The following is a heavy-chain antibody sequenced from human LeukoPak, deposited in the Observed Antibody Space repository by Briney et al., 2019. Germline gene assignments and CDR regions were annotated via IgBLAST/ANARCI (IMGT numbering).Heavy chain of an antibody. Sequence: SETLSLTCTVSGASISTSYWSWIRKPAGKGLEWIGRIFTSGDTNYNPSLKSRVTMSVDTSKHQFSLKLSSVTAADTAVYYCARGYSYGEFDYWGQGTLATVSS. CDR1: GASISTSY. CDR2: IFTSGDT. J-gene: IGHJ4*02. V-gene: IGHV4-4*07. CDR3: ARGYSYGEFDY. D-gene: IGHD5-18*01.